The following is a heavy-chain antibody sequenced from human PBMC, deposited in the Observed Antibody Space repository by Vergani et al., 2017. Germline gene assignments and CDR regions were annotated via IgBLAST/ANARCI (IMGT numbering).Heavy chain of an antibody. D-gene: IGHD3-16*01. J-gene: IGHJ4*02. Sequence: QVQLQESGPGLVKPSETLSLTCTVSGGSISSHYLSWIRQPPGKGLEWIGYIYYSWSTNYNPSLKSRVTISVDTSKNQFFLKLSSVTAADTAVYYCARVHGAFLDYWGQGTLVTVSS. V-gene: IGHV4-59*11. CDR3: ARVHGAFLDY. CDR2: IYYSWST. CDR1: GGSISSHY.